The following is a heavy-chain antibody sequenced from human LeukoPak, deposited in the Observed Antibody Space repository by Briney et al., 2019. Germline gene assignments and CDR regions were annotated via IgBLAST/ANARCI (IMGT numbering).Heavy chain of an antibody. V-gene: IGHV4-59*11. J-gene: IGHJ3*02. CDR3: ARDLVTVTKGFDI. CDR2: ISYIGST. Sequence: SETLSLTCAVSAASFSSHYWTWIRQSPGKGLEWIGYISYIGSTNYNPSLKSRVTISIDTSRNQFFLKLRSVTAADTAVYYCARDLVTVTKGFDIWGQGTMVSVSS. CDR1: AASFSSHY. D-gene: IGHD4-17*01.